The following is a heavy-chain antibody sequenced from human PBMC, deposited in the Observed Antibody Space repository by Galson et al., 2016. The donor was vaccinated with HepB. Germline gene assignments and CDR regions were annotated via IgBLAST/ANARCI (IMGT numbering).Heavy chain of an antibody. CDR1: RYSFTTYG. D-gene: IGHD5-24*01. CDR3: ARYPLQRRSNQYYYGMDV. J-gene: IGHJ6*02. V-gene: IGHV1-18*01. CDR2: ISTYNAYT. Sequence: SVKVSCKASRYSFTTYGISWVRQVPGQGLEWMGWISTYNAYTTYAQKFQGRVTMTTETSTSTASMELTNLRYDDTAVYYCARYPLQRRSNQYYYGMDVWGQGTTVTVS.